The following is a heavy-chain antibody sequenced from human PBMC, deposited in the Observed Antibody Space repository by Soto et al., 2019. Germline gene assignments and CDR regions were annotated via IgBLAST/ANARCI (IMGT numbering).Heavy chain of an antibody. CDR3: ARGEGAGLSGMDV. CDR2: IKQDGSEK. J-gene: IGHJ6*02. CDR1: GFLFSDYW. Sequence: LRLSCEASGFLFSDYWMTWVRLAPGKGLEWVANIKQDGSEKYYVDSVEGRFTISRDNAEKSLYLQMSSLRAEDTAAYYCARGEGAGLSGMDVWGQGTTVTAP. D-gene: IGHD1-26*01. V-gene: IGHV3-7*03.